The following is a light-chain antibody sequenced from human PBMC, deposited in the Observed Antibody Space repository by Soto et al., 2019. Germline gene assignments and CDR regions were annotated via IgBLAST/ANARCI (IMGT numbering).Light chain of an antibody. V-gene: IGKV1-33*01. J-gene: IGKJ5*01. CDR2: AAS. CDR3: QQYDTRPTIT. Sequence: IQLTQSPSSLSASVGESVTITCRASQDIDNYLNWYQHRPGEAPKLLIYAASYLETGVPARFSGSGSGTDFSFTITSLQPEDSATYYCQQYDTRPTITFGQGTRLDI. CDR1: QDIDNY.